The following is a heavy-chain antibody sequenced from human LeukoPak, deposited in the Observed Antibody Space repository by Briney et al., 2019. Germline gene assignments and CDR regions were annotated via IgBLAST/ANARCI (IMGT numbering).Heavy chain of an antibody. CDR1: GFTFSSYW. CDR3: AREVGTLRYYYDSSGYKN. D-gene: IGHD3-22*01. J-gene: IGHJ4*02. CDR2: IKQDGSEK. V-gene: IGHV3-7*01. Sequence: PGGSLRLSCAASGFTFSSYWMSWVRQAPGKGLEWVANIKQDGSEKYYVDSVKGRFTISRDNAKNSLYLQMNSLRAEDTAVYYCAREVGTLRYYYDSSGYKNWGQGTLVTVSP.